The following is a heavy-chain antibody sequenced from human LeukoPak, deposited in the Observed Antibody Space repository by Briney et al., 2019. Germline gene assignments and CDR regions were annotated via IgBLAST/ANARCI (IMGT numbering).Heavy chain of an antibody. CDR2: ISAYNGNT. CDR3: ARAWQVGATTPTRY. CDR1: GYTFTSYG. D-gene: IGHD1-26*01. Sequence: ASVKVSCKASGYTFTSYGISWVRQAPGQGLEWMGWISAYNGNTNYAQKLQGRVTMTTDTSTSTAYMELRSLRPDDTAVYYCARAWQVGATTPTRYWGQGTLVTVSS. J-gene: IGHJ4*02. V-gene: IGHV1-18*01.